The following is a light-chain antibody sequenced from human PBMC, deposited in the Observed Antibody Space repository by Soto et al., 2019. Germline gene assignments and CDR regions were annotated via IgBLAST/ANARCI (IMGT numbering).Light chain of an antibody. CDR1: TSDIGADDF. CDR2: EVT. Sequence: QSVLTQPASVSVSPGQSITISCTGTTSDIGADDFVSWYQHHPDKTPQLIIFEVTYRPTGISHRFSASKSGNTASLTISGLQAEDEAFYYCSSYRRTTFPHVVFGGGTKLTVL. V-gene: IGLV2-14*01. J-gene: IGLJ2*01. CDR3: SSYRRTTFPHVV.